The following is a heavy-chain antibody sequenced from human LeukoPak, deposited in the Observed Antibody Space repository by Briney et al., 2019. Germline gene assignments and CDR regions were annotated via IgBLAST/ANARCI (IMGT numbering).Heavy chain of an antibody. Sequence: PGGSLRLSCAASGFTFSSYAMSWVRQAPGKGLEWVSAISGSGGSTYYADSVKGRFTISRDNSKNTLYLQMNSLRAEDTAVYYCAKDLYPAAYCGGDCYSGRSPFDYWGQGTLVTVSS. CDR2: ISGSGGST. J-gene: IGHJ4*02. CDR3: AKDLYPAAYCGGDCYSGRSPFDY. V-gene: IGHV3-23*01. CDR1: GFTFSSYA. D-gene: IGHD2-21*02.